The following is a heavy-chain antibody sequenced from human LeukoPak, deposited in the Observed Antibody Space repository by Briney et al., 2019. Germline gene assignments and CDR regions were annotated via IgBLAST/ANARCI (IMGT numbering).Heavy chain of an antibody. J-gene: IGHJ4*02. V-gene: IGHV4-30-4*01. CDR2: IYYSGST. CDR3: AREGLVHPFDY. CDR1: GGSISSGDYY. Sequence: PSETLSLTCTVSGGSISSGDYYWSWIRQPPGKGLEWIGYIYYSGSTYYNPSLKSRVTISVDTSKNQFSLKLSSVTAADTAVYYCAREGLVHPFDYWGQGTLVAVSS. D-gene: IGHD6-19*01.